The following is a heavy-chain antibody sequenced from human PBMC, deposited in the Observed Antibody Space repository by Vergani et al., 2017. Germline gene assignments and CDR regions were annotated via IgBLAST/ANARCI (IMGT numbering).Heavy chain of an antibody. Sequence: QVQLVQSGAEVKKPGSSVKVSCKASGGTFSSYTISWVRQAPGQGLEWMGWIIPILGIANYAQKFQGRVTITADKSTSTAYMELSSLRSDDTAVYYCSCDPDIVVVPAASYYYYYYGMDVWGQGTTVTVSS. CDR3: SCDPDIVVVPAASYYYYYYGMDV. CDR1: GGTFSSYT. D-gene: IGHD2-2*01. V-gene: IGHV1-69*02. CDR2: IIPILGIA. J-gene: IGHJ6*02.